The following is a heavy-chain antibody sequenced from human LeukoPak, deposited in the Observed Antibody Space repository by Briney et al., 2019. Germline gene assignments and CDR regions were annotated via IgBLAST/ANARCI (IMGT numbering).Heavy chain of an antibody. V-gene: IGHV4-59*01. CDR1: GGSISNYY. CDR3: ARVARCTSCFDVDY. D-gene: IGHD2-2*01. J-gene: IGHJ4*02. CDR2: IYYSGST. Sequence: SETLSLTCTVSGGSISNYYWSWIRQPPGKGLEWIGYIYYSGSTNYNPSLKSRVTISVDTSKNQFSLKLRPVTAADTAVYYCARVARCTSCFDVDYWGQGTLVTVSS.